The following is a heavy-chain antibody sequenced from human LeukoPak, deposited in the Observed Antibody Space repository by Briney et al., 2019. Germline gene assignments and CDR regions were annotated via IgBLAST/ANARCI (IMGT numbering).Heavy chain of an antibody. CDR3: ARDLGSTEDAFDI. Sequence: PGGSLRLSCAASGFTFSSYSMNWVRQAPGKGLEWVSSISSSSSYIYYADSVKGRFTISRDNAKNSLYLQMNSLRAEATAVYYCARDLGSTEDAFDIWGQGTMVTVSS. CDR1: GFTFSSYS. D-gene: IGHD5/OR15-5a*01. CDR2: ISSSSSYI. J-gene: IGHJ3*02. V-gene: IGHV3-21*01.